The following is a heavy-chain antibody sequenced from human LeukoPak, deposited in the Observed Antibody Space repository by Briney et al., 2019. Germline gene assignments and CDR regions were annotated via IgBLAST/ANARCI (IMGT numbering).Heavy chain of an antibody. CDR2: IKEDGSEK. V-gene: IGHV3-7*01. J-gene: IGHJ4*02. D-gene: IGHD6-19*01. Sequence: GGSLRLSCAASGFTFSSNWMSWVRQAPGKGLEWVANIKEDGSEKHYVDSVKGRFSISRDSAKNSLYLQMSSLRAEDTAIYYCARAFPRLDDYWGQGTLVTVSS. CDR1: GFTFSSNW. CDR3: ARAFPRLDDY.